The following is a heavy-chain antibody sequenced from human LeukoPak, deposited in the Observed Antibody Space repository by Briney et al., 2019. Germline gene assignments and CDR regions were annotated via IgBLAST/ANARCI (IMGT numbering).Heavy chain of an antibody. Sequence: GGSLRLSCAASGFTFSSYSMNWVRQAPGKGLEWVSSISTSSSYIYYADSVKGRFTISRDTSKNTLYLQMNSLRAEDTAVYYCAKVGGSGYSYYFDYWGQGTLVTVSS. V-gene: IGHV3-21*04. CDR1: GFTFSSYS. J-gene: IGHJ4*02. CDR2: ISTSSSYI. D-gene: IGHD3-22*01. CDR3: AKVGGSGYSYYFDY.